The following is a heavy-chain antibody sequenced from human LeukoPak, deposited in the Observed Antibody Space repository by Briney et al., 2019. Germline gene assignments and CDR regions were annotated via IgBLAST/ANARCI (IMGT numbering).Heavy chain of an antibody. Sequence: SETLSLTCAVYGESMIGHYWTWIRQPPGKRLEWIGEIHHSGGTNSNPSLKNRLTMSIDMSKNQFSLKLKSVTAADTAVHYCARATASGSGRAYDHWAQGNLVPVSS. J-gene: IGHJ4*02. CDR2: IHHSGGT. V-gene: IGHV4-34*01. CDR3: ARATASGSGRAYDH. D-gene: IGHD3-10*01. CDR1: GESMIGHY.